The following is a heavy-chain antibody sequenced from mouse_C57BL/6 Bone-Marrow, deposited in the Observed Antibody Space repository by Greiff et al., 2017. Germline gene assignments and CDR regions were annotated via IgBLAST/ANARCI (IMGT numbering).Heavy chain of an antibody. J-gene: IGHJ4*01. D-gene: IGHD1-1*01. V-gene: IGHV1-55*01. CDR1: GYTFPSYW. CDR3: AILLLRFYYAMDY. Sequence: QVQLQQLGAELVKPGASVKMSCKASGYTFPSYWITWVKQRPGQGLEWIGDIYPGSGSTNYNEKFKSKATLTVDTSSSTAYMQLSSLTSEDSAVYYCAILLLRFYYAMDYWGQGTSVTVSS. CDR2: IYPGSGST.